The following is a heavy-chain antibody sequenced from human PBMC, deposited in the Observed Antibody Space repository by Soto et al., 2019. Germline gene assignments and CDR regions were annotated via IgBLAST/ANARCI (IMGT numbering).Heavy chain of an antibody. CDR3: ARQIYDSSGYYYAY. J-gene: IGHJ4*02. D-gene: IGHD3-22*01. CDR2: IYSLGNT. V-gene: IGHV4-39*01. CDR1: GGSISSSSYY. Sequence: QMQLQESGPGLVKPSETLSLTCTGSGGSISSSSYYWGWIRLPPGQGLEWLGTIYSLGNTYYNPSLKSRVTISVDKSKRQLFLKLSSVTAPDTSVYYWARQIYDSSGYYYAYWGQGTLVTVSS.